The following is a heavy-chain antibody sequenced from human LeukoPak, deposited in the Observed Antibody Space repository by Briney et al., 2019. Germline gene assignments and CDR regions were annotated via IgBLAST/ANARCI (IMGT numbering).Heavy chain of an antibody. Sequence: GRSLRLSCAASGFTFDDYAMHWVRQAPGKGLEWVSGISWNSGSIGYADSVKGRFTISRDNAKNSLYLQMNSLRAEDMALYYCAKDRGRAIAAAAIDYWGQGTLVTVSS. V-gene: IGHV3-9*03. CDR1: GFTFDDYA. D-gene: IGHD6-13*01. J-gene: IGHJ4*02. CDR2: ISWNSGSI. CDR3: AKDRGRAIAAAAIDY.